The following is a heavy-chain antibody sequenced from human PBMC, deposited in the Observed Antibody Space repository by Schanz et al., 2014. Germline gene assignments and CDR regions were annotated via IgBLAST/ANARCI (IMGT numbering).Heavy chain of an antibody. CDR1: RSTFSSYT. CDR3: ARGGYSSGWYDRDIAHFDY. J-gene: IGHJ4*02. D-gene: IGHD6-19*01. CDR2: IISILGIP. V-gene: IGHV1-69*02. Sequence: QVQLVQSGAEVKKPGSSVKVSCKASRSTFSSYTISWVRQARGQGLEWMGRIISILGIPNYAQKFQGRVTFTADKSTSTAYMELSSLKSEDTAVYYCARGGYSSGWYDRDIAHFDYWGQGTLVTVSS.